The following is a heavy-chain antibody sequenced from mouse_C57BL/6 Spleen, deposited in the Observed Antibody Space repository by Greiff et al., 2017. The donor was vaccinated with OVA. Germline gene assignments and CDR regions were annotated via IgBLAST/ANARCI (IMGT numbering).Heavy chain of an antibody. Sequence: QVQLQQPGAELVKPGASVKLSCKASGYTFTSYWMQWVKQRPGQGLEWIGEIDPSDSYTNYNQKFKGKATLTVDTSSSTAYMQLSSLTSEDSAVYYCARKGITTVVVNYFDYWGQGTTLTVSS. CDR1: GYTFTSYW. V-gene: IGHV1-50*01. CDR2: IDPSDSYT. J-gene: IGHJ2*01. CDR3: ARKGITTVVVNYFDY. D-gene: IGHD1-1*01.